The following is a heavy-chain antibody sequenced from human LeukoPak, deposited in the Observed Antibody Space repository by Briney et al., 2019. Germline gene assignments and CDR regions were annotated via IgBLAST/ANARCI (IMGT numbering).Heavy chain of an antibody. CDR3: AKQPFRTYYYGSGSYSPPDY. Sequence: GGSLRLSCAASGFTFSSYGMHWVRQAPGKGLQWVAVIWYDGSNKYYADSVKGRFTISRDNSKNTLYLQMNSLRAEDTAVYYCAKQPFRTYYYGSGSYSPPDYWGQGTLVTVSS. V-gene: IGHV3-33*06. CDR2: IWYDGSNK. J-gene: IGHJ4*02. CDR1: GFTFSSYG. D-gene: IGHD3-10*01.